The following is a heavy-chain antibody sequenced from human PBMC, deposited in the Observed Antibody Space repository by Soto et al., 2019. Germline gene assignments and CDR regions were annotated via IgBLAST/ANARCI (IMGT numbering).Heavy chain of an antibody. V-gene: IGHV3-64*07. J-gene: IGHJ6*02. CDR1: GFNFSKYP. CDR3: ARGLIPYGLDV. CDR2: ISSDGGTT. D-gene: IGHD2-8*01. Sequence: EVHLVESGGGLVQPGGSLRLSCAASGFNFSKYPMHWVRQAPGKGLAYVSAISSDGGTTFYADSVRGRFTMSRDNLKNTLYLQMHTLRVEDMAVYYCARGLIPYGLDVWGQGTTVTIS.